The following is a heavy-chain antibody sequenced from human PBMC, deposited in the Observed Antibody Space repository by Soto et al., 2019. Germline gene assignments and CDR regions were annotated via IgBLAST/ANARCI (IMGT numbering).Heavy chain of an antibody. CDR3: ARDREYCSGGSCPYYFDY. CDR2: TSYDGSNK. Sequence: LRLSCAASGFTFSSYAMHWVRQAPGKGLEWVAVTSYDGSNKYYADSVKGRFTISRDNSKNTLYLQMNSLRAEDTAVYYCARDREYCSGGSCPYYFDYWGQGTLVTVSS. D-gene: IGHD2-15*01. CDR1: GFTFSSYA. V-gene: IGHV3-30-3*01. J-gene: IGHJ4*02.